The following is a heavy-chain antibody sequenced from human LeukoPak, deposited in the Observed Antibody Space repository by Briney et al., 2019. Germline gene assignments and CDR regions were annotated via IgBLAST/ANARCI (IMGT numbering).Heavy chain of an antibody. CDR2: IYHSGST. Sequence: SETLSLTRADSCGSISSSNWCSWVRQPPGKGLEWIGEIYHSGSTNYNPSLKSRVTISVDKSKNQFSLKLSSVTAADTAVYYCARCGIAAVSSCLLTGLDPWGQGTLVTVSS. J-gene: IGHJ5*02. D-gene: IGHD6-13*01. CDR3: ARCGIAAVSSCLLTGLDP. CDR1: CGSISSSNW. V-gene: IGHV4-4*02.